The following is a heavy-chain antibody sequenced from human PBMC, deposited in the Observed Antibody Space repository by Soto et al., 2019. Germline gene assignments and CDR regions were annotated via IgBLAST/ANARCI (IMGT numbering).Heavy chain of an antibody. J-gene: IGHJ6*02. CDR2: INAGNGNT. V-gene: IGHV1-3*01. CDR3: AREIKYYYDSSGYYRYYYYYGMDV. CDR1: GYTFTSYA. D-gene: IGHD3-22*01. Sequence: RASVKVSCKASGYTFTSYAMHWVRQAPGQRLEWMGWINAGNGNTKYSQKFQGRVTITRDTSASTAYMELSSLRSEDTAVYYCAREIKYYYDSSGYYRYYYYYGMDVWGQGTTVTVSS.